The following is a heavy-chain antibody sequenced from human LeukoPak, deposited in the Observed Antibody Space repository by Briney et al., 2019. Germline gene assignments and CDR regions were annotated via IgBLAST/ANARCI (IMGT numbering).Heavy chain of an antibody. CDR3: AKVAYGDLPHDAFDI. V-gene: IGHV3-23*01. Sequence: GGSLRLSCVASGFTFGSYTMSWVRQAPGKGLEWVSGISDSGRSVDDADSVKGRFIISRDNFKNTLYLEMNSLRAEDTAVYYRAKVAYGDLPHDAFDIWGQGTMVTVSS. CDR1: GFTFGSYT. D-gene: IGHD4-17*01. J-gene: IGHJ3*02. CDR2: ISDSGRSV.